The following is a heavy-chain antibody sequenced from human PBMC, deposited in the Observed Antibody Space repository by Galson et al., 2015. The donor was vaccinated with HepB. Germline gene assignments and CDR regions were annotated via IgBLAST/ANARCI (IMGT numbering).Heavy chain of an antibody. Sequence: SLRLSCAAYGLSFGHYVIKWVRQAPGEGLEWVSGICGDGGSRYYADSVRGRVTISRENSKNTLYLQVNGLRLEDTAIYFCAKDQDYHDSGGYYYGSMLDLWGQGTLVTVSP. J-gene: IGHJ5*02. CDR2: ICGDGGSR. D-gene: IGHD3-22*01. V-gene: IGHV3-23*01. CDR1: GLSFGHYV. CDR3: AKDQDYHDSGGYYYGSMLDL.